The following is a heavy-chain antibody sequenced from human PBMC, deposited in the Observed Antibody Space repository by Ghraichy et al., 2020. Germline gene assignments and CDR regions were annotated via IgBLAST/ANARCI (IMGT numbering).Heavy chain of an antibody. CDR3: ARAPLTYQLLWGGAFDI. V-gene: IGHV3-30-3*01. CDR1: GFTFSNYA. D-gene: IGHD2-2*01. Sequence: GGSLRLSCAASGFTFSNYAMHWVRQAPGKGLEWVAVISSDGSNKYYADSVKGRFTISRDNSKNTLYLQMNSLRAEDTAMYYCARAPLTYQLLWGGAFDIWGQGTMVTVSS. J-gene: IGHJ3*02. CDR2: ISSDGSNK.